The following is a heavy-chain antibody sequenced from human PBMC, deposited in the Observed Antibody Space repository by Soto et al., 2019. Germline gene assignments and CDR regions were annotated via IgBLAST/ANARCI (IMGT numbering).Heavy chain of an antibody. V-gene: IGHV3-23*01. CDR2: ISASGGST. J-gene: IGHJ4*02. D-gene: IGHD6-13*01. CDR1: GFTFSSYA. CDR3: AKGGKSIAAAGDY. Sequence: EVQLLESGGGLVQPGGSLRLSCAASGFTFSSYALIWVRQAPGKGLEWLSAISASGGSTYYAGSVKRRFTISRDNSNNTLYLQMHSLRAEDTAVYYCAKGGKSIAAAGDYWGQGTLVTVSS.